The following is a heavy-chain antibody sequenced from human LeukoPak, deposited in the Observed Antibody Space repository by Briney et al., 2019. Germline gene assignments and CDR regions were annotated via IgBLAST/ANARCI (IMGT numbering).Heavy chain of an antibody. J-gene: IGHJ4*02. CDR1: GFTFSSYS. Sequence: PGGSLRLSCAASGFTFSSYSMNWVRQAPGKGLEWVSSISSSSSYIYYADSVKGRFTISRDNAKNSLYLQMNSLRAEDTVVYYCARTDYDILTGYYGWGQGTLVTVSS. CDR2: ISSSSSYI. D-gene: IGHD3-9*01. V-gene: IGHV3-21*01. CDR3: ARTDYDILTGYYG.